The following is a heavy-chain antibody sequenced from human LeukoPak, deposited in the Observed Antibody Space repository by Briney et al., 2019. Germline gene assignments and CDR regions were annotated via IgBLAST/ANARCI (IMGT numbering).Heavy chain of an antibody. CDR1: GFTLTNHA. CDR3: ASRTWIGAGYYAFDI. J-gene: IGHJ3*02. CDR2: ERSAGGT. V-gene: IGHV3-23*01. Sequence: PGGSLRLSCTASGFTLTNHAASWVRQAQGKGLEWVSAERSAGGTYYADSVKGRFTISRDNSQNTLSLQLNSLRVEDTAVYYCASRTWIGAGYYAFDIWGQGTMVTVSS. D-gene: IGHD1-26*01.